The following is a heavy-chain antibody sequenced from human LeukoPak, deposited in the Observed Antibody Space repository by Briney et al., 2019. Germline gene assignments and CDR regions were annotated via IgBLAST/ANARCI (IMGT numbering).Heavy chain of an antibody. J-gene: IGHJ4*02. CDR3: AGWDTAMVAFDY. CDR2: IYYSGST. D-gene: IGHD5-18*01. V-gene: IGHV4-39*07. Sequence: SETLSLTCTVSAGSISSSSYYWGWIRQPPGKGLEWIGTIYYSGSTNYNPSLKSRVTISVDTSKNQFSLKLSSVTAADTAVYYCAGWDTAMVAFDYWGQGTLVTVSS. CDR1: AGSISSSSYY.